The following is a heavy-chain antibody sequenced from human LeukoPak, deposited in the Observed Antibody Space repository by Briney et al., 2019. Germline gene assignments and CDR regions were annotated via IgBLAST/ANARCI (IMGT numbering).Heavy chain of an antibody. V-gene: IGHV3-9*03. CDR2: ISWNSGSI. Sequence: SLRLSCAASGFTFDDYAMHWVRQAPGKGLEWVSGISWNSGSIGYADSVKGRFTISRDNAKNSLYLQMNSLRAEDMALSYCAKGWYSSGSDYFDYWGQGTLVTVSS. J-gene: IGHJ4*02. CDR3: AKGWYSSGSDYFDY. D-gene: IGHD6-19*01. CDR1: GFTFDDYA.